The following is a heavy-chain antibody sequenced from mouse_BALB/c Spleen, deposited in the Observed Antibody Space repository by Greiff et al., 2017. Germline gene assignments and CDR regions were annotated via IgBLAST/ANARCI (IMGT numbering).Heavy chain of an antibody. J-gene: IGHJ2*01. D-gene: IGHD4-1*01. Sequence: EVQLVESGPGLVKPSQSLSLTCTVTGYSITSDYAWNWIRQFPGNKLEWMGYISYSGSTSYNPSLKSRISITRDTSKNQFFLQLNSVTTEDTATYYCARGTGFDYWGQGTTLTVSS. CDR2: ISYSGST. V-gene: IGHV3-2*02. CDR3: ARGTGFDY. CDR1: GYSITSDYA.